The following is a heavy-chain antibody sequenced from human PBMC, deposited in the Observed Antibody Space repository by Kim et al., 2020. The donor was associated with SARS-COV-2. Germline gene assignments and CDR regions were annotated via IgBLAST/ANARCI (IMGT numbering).Heavy chain of an antibody. CDR3: ARGRSSYL. D-gene: IGHD6-13*01. Sequence: SETLSLTCTVSGASITTYFWSWIRQPPGKGLEWIGYIYYSGTTKYNPSLQSRVTISVDMSKNQFSLKLSSVTAADTAVYYCARGRSSYLWDQGTLVTVSS. J-gene: IGHJ5*02. CDR2: IYYSGTT. V-gene: IGHV4-59*13. CDR1: GASITTYF.